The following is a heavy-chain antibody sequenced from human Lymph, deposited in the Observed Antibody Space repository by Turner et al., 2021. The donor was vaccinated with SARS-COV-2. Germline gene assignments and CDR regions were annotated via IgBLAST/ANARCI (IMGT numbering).Heavy chain of an antibody. D-gene: IGHD2-21*02. Sequence: QVQLVESGGGVVQPGRSLRLSCAASGFTFSSYGMHWVRQAPGKGLEWVAVRWYDGSNKYYADSVKGRFTISRDNSKNTLYLQMNGLIAEDTAVYYCARGPCGGDCYSLDYWGQGTLVTVSS. CDR3: ARGPCGGDCYSLDY. CDR2: RWYDGSNK. J-gene: IGHJ4*02. V-gene: IGHV3-33*01. CDR1: GFTFSSYG.